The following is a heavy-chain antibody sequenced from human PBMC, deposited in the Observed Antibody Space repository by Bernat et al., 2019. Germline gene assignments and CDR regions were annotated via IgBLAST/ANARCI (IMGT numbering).Heavy chain of an antibody. CDR1: GFTFSSYS. Sequence: EVQLVESGGGLVQPGGSLRLSCAASGFTFSSYSMNWVRQAPGKGLEWVSYISSSSSTIYYADSVKGRFTISRDNAKNSLYLQMNSLRAEDTAVYYCARDGDGSDWHNWFDPWGQGTLVTVSS. J-gene: IGHJ5*02. CDR2: ISSSSSTI. V-gene: IGHV3-48*01. D-gene: IGHD6-19*01. CDR3: ARDGDGSDWHNWFDP.